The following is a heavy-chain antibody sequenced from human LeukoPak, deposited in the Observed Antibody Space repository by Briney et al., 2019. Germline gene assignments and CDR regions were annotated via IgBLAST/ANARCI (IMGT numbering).Heavy chain of an antibody. CDR1: GYTFTSYY. J-gene: IGHJ3*02. CDR3: ARGGYYDILTGYWRNDAFDI. Sequence: ASVKVSCKASGYTFTSYYMHWVRQAPGQGLEWMGIINPSGGSTSYAQKFQGRVTMTRDTSTSTVYMELSSLRSEDTAVYHCARGGYYDILTGYWRNDAFDIWGQGTMVTVSS. V-gene: IGHV1-46*01. CDR2: INPSGGST. D-gene: IGHD3-9*01.